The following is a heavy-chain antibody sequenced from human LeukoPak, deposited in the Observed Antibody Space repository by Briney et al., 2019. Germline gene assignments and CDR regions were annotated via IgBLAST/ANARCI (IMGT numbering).Heavy chain of an antibody. CDR3: ARRDGYNTFYFEY. D-gene: IGHD5-24*01. J-gene: IGHJ4*02. CDR1: GFIFSNYW. V-gene: IGHV3-74*01. CDR2: INSDGSST. Sequence: GGSLRLSCAASGFIFSNYWMHWVRQAPGRGLVWVSHINSDGSSTSYADSVKGRFTISRDNAKNTLYLQMNSLRAEDTAVYYCARRDGYNTFYFEYWGQGTLVTVSS.